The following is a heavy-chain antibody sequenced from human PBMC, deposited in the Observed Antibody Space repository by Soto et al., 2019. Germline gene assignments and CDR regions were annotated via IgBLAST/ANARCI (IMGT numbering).Heavy chain of an antibody. CDR1: GGSISSSNW. J-gene: IGHJ3*02. Sequence: QVQLQESGPGLVKPSWTLSLTCAVSGGSISSSNWWSWVRQPPGKGLEWIGEIYHSGSTNYNPSLKSRVTISVDKSKNHFSLKLSSVTAADTAVYYCAREFEGGRLHDLKKDAFDIWGQGTMVTVSS. CDR2: IYHSGST. CDR3: AREFEGGRLHDLKKDAFDI. D-gene: IGHD1-1*01. V-gene: IGHV4-4*02.